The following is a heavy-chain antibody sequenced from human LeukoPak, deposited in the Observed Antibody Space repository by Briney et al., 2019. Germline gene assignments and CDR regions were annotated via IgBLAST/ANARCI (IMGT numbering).Heavy chain of an antibody. V-gene: IGHV3-23*01. CDR1: GFTFSNYA. J-gene: IGHJ5*02. CDR2: ISGSGSST. D-gene: IGHD6-19*01. Sequence: PGGSLRLSCAASGFTFSNYAMSWVRQAPGKGLEWVSTISGSGSSTYSADSVKGRFTISRDNSKNTLYLQMNRLRAEDTAVYYCAKDPYSSGPYNWFDPWGQGTLVTVSS. CDR3: AKDPYSSGPYNWFDP.